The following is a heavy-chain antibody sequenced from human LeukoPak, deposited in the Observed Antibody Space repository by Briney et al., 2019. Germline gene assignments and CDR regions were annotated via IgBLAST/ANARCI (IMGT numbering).Heavy chain of an antibody. V-gene: IGHV3-23*01. CDR2: ISGSGGST. D-gene: IGHD6-19*01. CDR3: ARDRAPNQWLVSYYYGMDV. Sequence: GGSLRLPCAASGFTFSSYAMSWVRQAPGKGLEWVSAISGSGGSTYYADSVKGRFTISRDNSKNTLYLQMNSLRAEDTAVYYCARDRAPNQWLVSYYYGMDVWGQGTTVTVSS. CDR1: GFTFSSYA. J-gene: IGHJ6*02.